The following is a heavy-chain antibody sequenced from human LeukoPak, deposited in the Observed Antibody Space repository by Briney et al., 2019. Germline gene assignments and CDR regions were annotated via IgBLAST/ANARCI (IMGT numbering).Heavy chain of an antibody. CDR3: ARDLRYCSSTSCYLSSPDY. CDR1: GFTVSSNY. D-gene: IGHD2-2*01. CDR2: IYSGGST. V-gene: IGHV3-66*01. J-gene: IGHJ4*02. Sequence: PGGSLRLSCAVSGFTVSSNYMSWVRQAPEKGLEWVSIIYSGGSTYYADSVKGRFTISRDNSKNTLYLQMNSLRAEDTAVYYCARDLRYCSSTSCYLSSPDYWGQGTLVTVSS.